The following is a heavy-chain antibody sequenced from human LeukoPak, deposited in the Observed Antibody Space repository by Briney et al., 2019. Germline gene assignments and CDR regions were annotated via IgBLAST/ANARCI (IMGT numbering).Heavy chain of an antibody. CDR1: GFTFSSYW. D-gene: IGHD3-16*01. CDR3: ATGGHYYGN. Sequence: GGSLRLSCAASGFTFSSYWMSWVRQAPGKGLEWVANIKQDGSEKYYVDSVKGRFTISRDNAENSLYLQLNNLRAEDTAVYYCATGGHYYGNWGPGTLVTVSS. J-gene: IGHJ4*02. CDR2: IKQDGSEK. V-gene: IGHV3-7*05.